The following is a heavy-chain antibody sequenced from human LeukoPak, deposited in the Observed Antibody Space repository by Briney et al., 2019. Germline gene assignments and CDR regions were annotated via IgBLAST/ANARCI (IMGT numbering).Heavy chain of an antibody. CDR3: ARAPSSGWNYYYYYGMDV. Sequence: SETLSLTCAVYGGSFSGYYWSWVRQPPGKGLEWIGEINHSGSTNYNPSLKSRVTISVDTSKNQFSLKLSSVTAADTAVYYCARAPSSGWNYYYYYGMDVWGQGTTVTISS. CDR2: INHSGST. CDR1: GGSFSGYY. V-gene: IGHV4-34*01. D-gene: IGHD6-19*01. J-gene: IGHJ6*02.